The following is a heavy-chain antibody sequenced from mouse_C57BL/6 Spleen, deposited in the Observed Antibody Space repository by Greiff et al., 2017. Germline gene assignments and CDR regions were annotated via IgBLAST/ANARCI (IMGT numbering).Heavy chain of an antibody. Sequence: QVQLQQSGPELVKPGASVKISCKASGYAFSSSWMNWVKQRPGKGLEWIGRIYPGDGDTNYNGKFKGKATLTADKSSSTAYMQLSSLTSEDSAVYFCAKIYDYGFAYWDQGTLVTVSA. J-gene: IGHJ3*01. V-gene: IGHV1-82*01. CDR2: IYPGDGDT. CDR1: GYAFSSSW. D-gene: IGHD2-4*01. CDR3: AKIYDYGFAY.